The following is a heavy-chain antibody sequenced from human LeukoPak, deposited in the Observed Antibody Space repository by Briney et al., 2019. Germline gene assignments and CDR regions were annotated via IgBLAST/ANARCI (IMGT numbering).Heavy chain of an antibody. D-gene: IGHD5-18*01. CDR3: ARDRPDGYSHGHYYYYMDV. CDR2: MYSNGKT. V-gene: IGHV4-4*07. CDR1: AGSISNYY. J-gene: IGHJ6*03. Sequence: SETLSLTCTVPAGSISNYYWSWLRQPAGKGLEWIGRMYSNGKTNKNPSLQSRLTMSLDTSTNQFSLTLTSVTAADTAIYYCARDRPDGYSHGHYYYYMDVWGKGTTVTVS.